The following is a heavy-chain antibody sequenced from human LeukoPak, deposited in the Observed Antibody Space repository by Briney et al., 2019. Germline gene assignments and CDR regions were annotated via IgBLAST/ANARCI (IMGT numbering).Heavy chain of an antibody. Sequence: PSETLFLTCTVSGGSISSSSSYWGWIRQPPGKGLEWIGSISYSGTTYYNPSLKSRVIISVDTSRNQFSLKLSSVTAADTAVYYCARAEFQYCSGCSCYSGGYFQHWGQGTLVTVPS. D-gene: IGHD2-15*01. CDR3: ARAEFQYCSGCSCYSGGYFQH. CDR2: ISYSGTT. J-gene: IGHJ1*01. CDR1: GGSISSSSSY. V-gene: IGHV4-39*07.